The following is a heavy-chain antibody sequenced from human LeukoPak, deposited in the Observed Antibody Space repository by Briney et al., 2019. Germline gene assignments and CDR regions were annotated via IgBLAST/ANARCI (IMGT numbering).Heavy chain of an antibody. Sequence: PSETLSLTCTVSGDSISSGDYYWSWIRQPAGKGLEWIGRISSSGSTNYNPSLKSRVTISVDTSKNQFSLKLSSVTAADTAVYYCARRSGLRYFDWLVIDYWGQGTLVTVSS. J-gene: IGHJ4*02. V-gene: IGHV4-61*02. CDR1: GDSISSGDYY. D-gene: IGHD3-9*01. CDR2: ISSSGST. CDR3: ARRSGLRYFDWLVIDY.